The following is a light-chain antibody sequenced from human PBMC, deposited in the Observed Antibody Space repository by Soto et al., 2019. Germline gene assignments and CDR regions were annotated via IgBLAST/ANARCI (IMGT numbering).Light chain of an antibody. V-gene: IGKV3-11*01. CDR2: DAT. CDR3: QQRSDWPSGA. Sequence: EIVLTQSPATLSLSPGERATLSCRASQSVSTFLAWYQQKPGQAPRLLISDATHRATGIPARFSGSGSGTDFTLTISSLEPVDFAVYFCQQRSDWPSGAFGQGTRVEIK. CDR1: QSVSTF. J-gene: IGKJ1*01.